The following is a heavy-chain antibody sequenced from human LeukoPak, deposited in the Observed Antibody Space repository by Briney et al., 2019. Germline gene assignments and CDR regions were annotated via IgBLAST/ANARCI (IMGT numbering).Heavy chain of an antibody. Sequence: SETLSLTCTVSGGSISSYYWSWIRQPPGKGLEWIGYIYYSGSTNYNPSLKSRVTISVDTSKNQFSLKLSSVTAADTAVYYCAGGSAFYYYGMDVWGKGTTSPSPQ. V-gene: IGHV4-59*01. J-gene: IGHJ6*04. D-gene: IGHD3-10*01. CDR3: AGGSAFYYYGMDV. CDR2: IYYSGST. CDR1: GGSISSYY.